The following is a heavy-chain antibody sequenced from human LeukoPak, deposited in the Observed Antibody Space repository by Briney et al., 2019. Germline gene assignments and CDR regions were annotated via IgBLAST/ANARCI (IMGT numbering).Heavy chain of an antibody. CDR2: IRYDGSNK. D-gene: IGHD3-9*01. CDR1: GFTFSSYG. CDR3: AKDLHFDWLPTIDY. J-gene: IGHJ4*02. Sequence: PGGALRLSCAASGFTFSSYGMHWVRQAPGKGLEWVAFIRYDGSNKYYADSVKGRFTISRDNSKNTLYLQMSSLRAEDTAVYYCAKDLHFDWLPTIDYWGQGTLVTVSS. V-gene: IGHV3-30*02.